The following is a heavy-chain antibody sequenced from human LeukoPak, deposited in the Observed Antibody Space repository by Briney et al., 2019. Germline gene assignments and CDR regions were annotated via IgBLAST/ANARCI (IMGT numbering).Heavy chain of an antibody. V-gene: IGHV4-4*02. CDR3: ARDRAVGDIVLDY. Sequence: SETLSLTCDVSGGSISRTNWWSWVRQSPGQGLEWIGEISLSGRTNYNPSLQSRVTMSLDESKNQLSLDLASVTAADTAVYYCARDRAVGDIVLDYWGQGTLVTVSS. D-gene: IGHD5-12*01. CDR2: ISLSGRT. J-gene: IGHJ4*02. CDR1: GGSISRTNW.